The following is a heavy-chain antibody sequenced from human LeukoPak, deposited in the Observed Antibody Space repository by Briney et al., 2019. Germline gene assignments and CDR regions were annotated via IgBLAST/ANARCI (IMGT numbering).Heavy chain of an antibody. Sequence: GESLKISCKGSGYSFTSYWIGWVRQMPGKGLEWMGIIYPGDSDTRYSPSFQGQVTISADKSISTAYLQWSSLKASDTAMYYCARRIGYYDSSGPNLDYWGQGTLVTVSS. CDR3: ARRIGYYDSSGPNLDY. V-gene: IGHV5-51*01. CDR2: IYPGDSDT. CDR1: GYSFTSYW. D-gene: IGHD3-22*01. J-gene: IGHJ4*02.